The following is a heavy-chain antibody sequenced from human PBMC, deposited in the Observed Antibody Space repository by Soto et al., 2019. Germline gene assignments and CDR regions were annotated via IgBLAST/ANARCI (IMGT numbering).Heavy chain of an antibody. Sequence: SVKVSCKASGGTFSSYAISWVRQAPGQGLEWMGGIIPIFGTANYAQKFQGRVTITADESTSTAYMELSSLRSEDTAVYYCARVTSYYYDSSGLSPFDYWGQGTLVTVS. CDR3: ARVTSYYYDSSGLSPFDY. CDR1: GGTFSSYA. D-gene: IGHD3-22*01. J-gene: IGHJ4*02. V-gene: IGHV1-69*13. CDR2: IIPIFGTA.